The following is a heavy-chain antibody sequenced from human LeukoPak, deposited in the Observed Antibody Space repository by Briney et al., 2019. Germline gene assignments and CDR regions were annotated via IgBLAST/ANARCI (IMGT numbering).Heavy chain of an antibody. CDR1: GFTFSSYA. J-gene: IGHJ3*02. V-gene: IGHV3-23*01. Sequence: PGGSLRLSCAASGFTFSSYAMSWVRQAPGEGREWVSAISGSGGSTYYTDSVKGRFTISRDNSKNTLYLQMNSLRVEDTAIYYCAKAYYYDSTGSIDAFDIWGQGTMVTVSS. CDR2: ISGSGGST. D-gene: IGHD3-22*01. CDR3: AKAYYYDSTGSIDAFDI.